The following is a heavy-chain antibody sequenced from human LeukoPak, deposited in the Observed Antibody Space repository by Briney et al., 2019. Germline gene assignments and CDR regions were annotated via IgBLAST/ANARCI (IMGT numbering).Heavy chain of an antibody. D-gene: IGHD3-16*01. Sequence: GWSLRLSCVASGFTFKTYHMNWVRQAPGKGLEWLSGITSGGSFIYYADSVKGRFTISRDDAMNSVFLQMSGLTVDDTAVYYCARKRLADLGDDTSFGGTPFDSWGQGALVIVSS. J-gene: IGHJ4*02. CDR3: ARKRLADLGDDTSFGGTPFDS. V-gene: IGHV3-48*03. CDR2: ITSGGSFI. CDR1: GFTFKTYH.